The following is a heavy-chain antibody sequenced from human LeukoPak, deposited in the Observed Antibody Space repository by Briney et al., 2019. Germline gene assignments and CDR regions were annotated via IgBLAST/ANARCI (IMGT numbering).Heavy chain of an antibody. V-gene: IGHV1-24*01. CDR2: FDPEDGET. J-gene: IGHJ5*02. Sequence: ASVKVSCKVSGYTLTEFSMHWVRQAPGKGLEWMGGFDPEDGETIYAQKFQGRVTMTEDTSTDTAYMELSSLRSEDTAMYYCATQEGYCSGGSCYRNNWIDPWGQGTLVTVSA. CDR3: ATQEGYCSGGSCYRNNWIDP. CDR1: GYTLTEFS. D-gene: IGHD2-15*01.